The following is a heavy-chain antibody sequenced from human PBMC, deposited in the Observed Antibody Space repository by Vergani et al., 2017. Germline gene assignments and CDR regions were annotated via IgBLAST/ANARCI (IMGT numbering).Heavy chain of an antibody. J-gene: IGHJ4*02. CDR2: INPNSGGI. CDR1: GYTFTGYY. CDR3: ARDAYYYGSSGYYDY. Sequence: QVQLVQSGAEVKKPGASVKVSCKASGYTFTGYYMHWVRQAPGQGLEWMGWINPNSGGINYAQKFQGRVTMTRDTSISTAYMELSRLRSDDTAVYYCARDAYYYGSSGYYDYWGQGTLVTVSS. V-gene: IGHV1-2*02. D-gene: IGHD3-22*01.